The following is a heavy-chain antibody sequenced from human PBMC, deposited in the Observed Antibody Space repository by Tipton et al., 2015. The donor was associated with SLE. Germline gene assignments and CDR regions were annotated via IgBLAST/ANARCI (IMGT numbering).Heavy chain of an antibody. V-gene: IGHV4-4*07. J-gene: IGHJ3*01. CDR2: IYSSGRT. D-gene: IGHD2-15*01. CDR1: GNSFSSYY. Sequence: TLSLTCTVSGNSFSSYYWSWIRQSAGKGLEWIGRIYSSGRTNYNPSLKSRVTMSVDTSRKQFSLKLISVTAADTAVYYCARHFGWSFDVRGQGTMFTVSS. CDR3: ARHFGWSFDV.